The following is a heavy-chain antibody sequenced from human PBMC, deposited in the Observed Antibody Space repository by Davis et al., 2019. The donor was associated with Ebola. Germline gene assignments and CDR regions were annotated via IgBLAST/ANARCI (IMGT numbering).Heavy chain of an antibody. J-gene: IGHJ6*03. CDR3: AKFGDSTRYYYYYSMDV. CDR1: GFAFSRHA. CDR2: ISYDQSTR. Sequence: PGGSLRLSCAASGFAFSRHAMHWVRQAPGKGLEWVAAISYDQSTRYYVDSVKGRFTISRDNSKNMLFLQMNSLGAEDTAVYYCAKFGDSTRYYYYYSMDVWGKGTTVTVSS. D-gene: IGHD3-16*01. V-gene: IGHV3-30-3*02.